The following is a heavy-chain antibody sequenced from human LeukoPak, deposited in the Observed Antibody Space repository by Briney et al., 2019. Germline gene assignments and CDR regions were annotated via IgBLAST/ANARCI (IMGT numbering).Heavy chain of an antibody. CDR1: GFTLSRYS. D-gene: IGHD4-17*01. J-gene: IGHJ4*02. CDR3: AKDQSQYGDYEPADY. Sequence: GGSLRLSCAASGFTLSRYSMNWVRQAPGKGLEWVSYISSSSSTVYYADSVKGRFTISRDNAKNSLYLQMNSLRAEDTAVYYCAKDQSQYGDYEPADYWGQGTLVTVSS. V-gene: IGHV3-48*01. CDR2: ISSSSSTV.